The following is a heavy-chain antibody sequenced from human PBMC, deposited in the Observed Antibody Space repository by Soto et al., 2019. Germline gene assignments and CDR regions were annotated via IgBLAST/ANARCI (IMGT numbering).Heavy chain of an antibody. V-gene: IGHV4-4*02. CDR3: ARRGEQWLSFGWFDP. D-gene: IGHD6-19*01. CDR1: SGSISSSNW. Sequence: SETLSLTCAVSSGSISSSNWWSWVRQPPGKGLEWIGEIYHSGSTNYNPSLKSRVTISVDKSKNQFSLKLSSVTAADTAVYYCARRGEQWLSFGWFDPWGQGTLVTVSS. J-gene: IGHJ5*02. CDR2: IYHSGST.